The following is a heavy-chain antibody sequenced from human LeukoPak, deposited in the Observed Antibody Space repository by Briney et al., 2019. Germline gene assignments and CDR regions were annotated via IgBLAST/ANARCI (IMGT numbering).Heavy chain of an antibody. Sequence: SSETLSLTCTVSGGSISGYFWSWIRQSPGKGLEWIGFFYYSGNTNYNPSLKSRVTISADTSKNQFSLKLPSVTAADTAMYYCARSTYYFDSTGFYTFDFWGQGTLVTVSS. V-gene: IGHV4-59*01. CDR2: FYYSGNT. CDR1: GGSISGYF. CDR3: ARSTYYFDSTGFYTFDF. D-gene: IGHD3-22*01. J-gene: IGHJ4*02.